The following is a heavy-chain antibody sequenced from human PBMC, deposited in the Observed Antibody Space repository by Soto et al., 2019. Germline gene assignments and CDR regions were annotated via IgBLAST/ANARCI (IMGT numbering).Heavy chain of an antibody. CDR3: ATDVESLGYCSSTSCYSGSNWFDA. J-gene: IGHJ5*02. CDR1: GFTFSSYS. Sequence: GGSLRLSCAASGFTFSSYSMNWVRQAPGKGLEWVSSISSSSSYIYYADSVKGRVTIARDNAKNSLYLQMNSLRAEDTAVYYCATDVESLGYCSSTSCYSGSNWFDAWGQGPLVTVSS. CDR2: ISSSSSYI. D-gene: IGHD2-2*01. V-gene: IGHV3-21*01.